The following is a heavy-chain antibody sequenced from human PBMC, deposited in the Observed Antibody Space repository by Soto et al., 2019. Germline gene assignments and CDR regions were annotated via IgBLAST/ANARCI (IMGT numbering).Heavy chain of an antibody. D-gene: IGHD6-19*01. CDR1: GFTFSGFW. CDR2: INGDGSVT. Sequence: EVQLVESGGGLVQPGGSLRLSCTASGFTFSGFWMHWVRQAPGKGLVWVSRINGDGSVTNYADSVKGRFTISRDNAKKTLYLPLNSLLVQDTAVYYCVRVKATSGWGAFDYWGQGTLVSVSS. CDR3: VRVKATSGWGAFDY. J-gene: IGHJ4*02. V-gene: IGHV3-74*01.